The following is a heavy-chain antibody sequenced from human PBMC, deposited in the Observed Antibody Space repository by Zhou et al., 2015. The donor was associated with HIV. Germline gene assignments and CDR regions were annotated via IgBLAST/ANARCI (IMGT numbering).Heavy chain of an antibody. CDR2: VSAKEGNT. V-gene: IGHV1-18*01. Sequence: QVQLVQSGGEVKKPGASVKVSCKTSGYTFTSYGINWVRQAPGQGPEWMGWVSAKEGNTNHTEGRVTLTTDTSTSTAYLELRSLRPDDTAVYYCARALVGQWLAYFDYWGQGSLVTVSS. CDR1: GYTFTSYG. D-gene: IGHD6-19*01. CDR3: ARALVGQWLAYFDY. J-gene: IGHJ4*02.